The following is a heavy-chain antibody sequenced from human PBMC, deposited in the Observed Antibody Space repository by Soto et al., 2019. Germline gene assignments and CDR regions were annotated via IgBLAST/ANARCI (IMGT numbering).Heavy chain of an antibody. Sequence: GESLKISCKASGYSFSNYWIAWVRQMPGKGLECMGLILPRDSDTRYSPSFQGQVTISADKSLSTAYLQWRSLKASDTAIYYCARQMTTGWYPFDSWGQGTQVTVSS. CDR3: ARQMTTGWYPFDS. V-gene: IGHV5-51*01. CDR1: GYSFSNYW. J-gene: IGHJ4*02. D-gene: IGHD6-19*01. CDR2: ILPRDSDT.